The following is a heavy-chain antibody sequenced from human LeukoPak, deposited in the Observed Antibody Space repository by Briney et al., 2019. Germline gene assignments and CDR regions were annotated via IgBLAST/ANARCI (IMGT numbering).Heavy chain of an antibody. CDR1: GYSFTNYG. D-gene: IGHD2/OR15-2a*01. CDR3: ARWGVHGTTTFCFDY. CDR2: ISGENGNI. J-gene: IGHJ4*02. Sequence: GASVKVSCKTSGYSFTNYGVAWVRQAPGQGLEWMGWISGENGNINFAQKFQGRVTMTTDTSARIAYMEMMSLTSDDTAVYFCARWGVHGTTTFCFDYWSQGSLVTVSS. V-gene: IGHV1-18*01.